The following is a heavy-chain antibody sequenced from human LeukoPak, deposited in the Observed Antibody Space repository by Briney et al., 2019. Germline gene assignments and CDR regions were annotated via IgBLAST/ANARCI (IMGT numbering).Heavy chain of an antibody. J-gene: IGHJ4*02. D-gene: IGHD5-24*01. CDR3: TRVGYIDEGIDY. V-gene: IGHV3-7*04. CDR2: IKQDGSKK. Sequence: GGSLRLSCIASGFTFGDYAMTWVRQAPGKGLEWVANIKQDGSKKSYVDSVKGRFTISRDNAKNSLYLQMNSLRAEDTAIYYCTRVGYIDEGIDYWGQGTLVTVSS. CDR1: GFTFGDYA.